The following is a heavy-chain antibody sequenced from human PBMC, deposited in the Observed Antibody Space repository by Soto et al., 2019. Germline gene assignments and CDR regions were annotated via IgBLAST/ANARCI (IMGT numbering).Heavy chain of an antibody. CDR1: GGTFSSYT. J-gene: IGHJ6*02. D-gene: IGHD3-16*01. Sequence: SVKVSCKASGGTFSSYTISWVRQAPGQGLEWMGRIIPILGIANYAQKFQGRVTITADTSTSTAYMELSSLRSEDTAVYYCAREEVMPGTPQYYYYYGMDVGGQGTTVTVSS. CDR2: IIPILGIA. V-gene: IGHV1-69*04. CDR3: AREEVMPGTPQYYYYYGMDV.